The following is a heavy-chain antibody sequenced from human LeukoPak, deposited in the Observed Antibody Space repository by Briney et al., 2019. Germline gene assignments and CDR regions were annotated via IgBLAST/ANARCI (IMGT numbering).Heavy chain of an antibody. V-gene: IGHV4-34*01. D-gene: IGHD3-10*01. CDR1: GFTFSSYS. CDR3: ARGRITMVRGAPLWFDP. Sequence: PGGSLRLSCVASGFTFSSYSMNWIRQPPGKGLEWIGEINHSGSTNYNSSLKSRVTISVDTSKNQFSLKLSSVTAADTAVYYCARGRITMVRGAPLWFDPWGQGTLVTVSS. J-gene: IGHJ5*02. CDR2: INHSGST.